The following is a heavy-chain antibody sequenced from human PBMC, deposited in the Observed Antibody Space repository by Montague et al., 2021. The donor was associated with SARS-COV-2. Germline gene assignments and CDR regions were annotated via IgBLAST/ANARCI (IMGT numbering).Heavy chain of an antibody. CDR1: GDSVSSHSVA. V-gene: IGHV6-1*01. CDR2: PYYKSKWCS. CDR3: VRYSGWFYFDF. Sequence: CAISGDSVSSHSVAWSWIRQSPSRGLECLGRPYYKSKWCSDYAXXVRGRLTVNPDASKNEFSLELNYVTPEDTAVYYCVRYSGWFYFDFWGQGTLVTVSS. D-gene: IGHD6-19*01. J-gene: IGHJ4*02.